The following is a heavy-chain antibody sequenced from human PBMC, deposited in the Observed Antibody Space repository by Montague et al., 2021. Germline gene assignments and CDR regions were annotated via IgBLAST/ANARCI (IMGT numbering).Heavy chain of an antibody. D-gene: IGHD1-26*01. CDR2: IYSSGNT. CDR1: GDSMNTYK. V-gene: IGHV4-59*01. CDR3: AREWSAFDL. Sequence: SETLSLTCTVSGDSMNTYKWNWIRQPPGKGLEWIGYIYSSGNTYYNPSLKSRVTISVDTSRNQFSLEVRSVTAADTAKYYCAREWSAFDLWGQGIMVTVSS. J-gene: IGHJ3*01.